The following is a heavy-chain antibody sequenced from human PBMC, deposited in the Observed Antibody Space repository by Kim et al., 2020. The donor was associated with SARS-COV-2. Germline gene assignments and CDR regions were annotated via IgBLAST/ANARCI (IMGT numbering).Heavy chain of an antibody. CDR2: IYYSGST. J-gene: IGHJ4*02. CDR3: ARDPPEDIAAPTDY. V-gene: IGHV4-39*07. D-gene: IGHD6-13*01. CDR1: GGSISSSSYY. Sequence: SETLSLTCTVSGGSISSSSYYWGWIRQPPGKGLEWIGSIYYSGSTYYNPSLKSRVTISVDTSKNQFSLKLSSVTAADTAVYYCARDPPEDIAAPTDYWGQGTLVTVSS.